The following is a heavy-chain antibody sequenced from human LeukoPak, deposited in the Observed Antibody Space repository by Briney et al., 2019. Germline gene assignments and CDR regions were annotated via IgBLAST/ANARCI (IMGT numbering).Heavy chain of an antibody. V-gene: IGHV3-23*01. CDR1: GFTFSGYV. CDR3: AKDLQYSSSCNFDY. D-gene: IGHD6-13*01. Sequence: GGSLRLSCAASGFTFSGYVMTWVRQPPGKGLQWVADISGSGGSTYYADSVKGRFSISRDNSKNTLYLQTNSLRAEDTAVYYCAKDLQYSSSCNFDYWGQGTLVTVSS. CDR2: ISGSGGST. J-gene: IGHJ4*02.